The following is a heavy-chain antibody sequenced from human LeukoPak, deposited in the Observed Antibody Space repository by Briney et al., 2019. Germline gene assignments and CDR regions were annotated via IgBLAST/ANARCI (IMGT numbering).Heavy chain of an antibody. CDR2: IYYSGST. D-gene: IGHD6-19*01. Sequence: PSETLSLTCTVSGGSISSSSYYWGWIRQPPGKGLEWIGSIYYSGSTYYNPSLKSRVTISVDTSKNQFSLKLSSVTAADTAVYYCARVIRIAVAGTYFDYWGQGTLVTVSS. V-gene: IGHV4-39*07. CDR1: GGSISSSSYY. J-gene: IGHJ4*02. CDR3: ARVIRIAVAGTYFDY.